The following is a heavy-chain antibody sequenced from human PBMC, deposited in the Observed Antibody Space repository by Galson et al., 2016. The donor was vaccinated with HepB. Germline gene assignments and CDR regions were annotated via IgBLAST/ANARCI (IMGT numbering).Heavy chain of an antibody. Sequence: SLRLSCAASGFTFSSYEMNWVRQAPGKGLEWVSFIRSSGSAIYYADSVKGRFTISRNNAKNSLYVQMDSLRVEDTAVYYCARQGPNYSDSSGYSHYYAMDVWGQGTTVTVSS. D-gene: IGHD3-22*01. J-gene: IGHJ6*02. CDR2: IRSSGSAI. CDR3: ARQGPNYSDSSGYSHYYAMDV. V-gene: IGHV3-48*03. CDR1: GFTFSSYE.